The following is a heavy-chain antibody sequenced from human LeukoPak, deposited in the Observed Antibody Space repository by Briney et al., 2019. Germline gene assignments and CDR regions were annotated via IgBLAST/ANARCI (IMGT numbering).Heavy chain of an antibody. V-gene: IGHV3-53*01. J-gene: IGHJ5*02. CDR2: IYSGGNT. CDR3: ARDLALAPYGVPIGWFDP. D-gene: IGHD4-17*01. Sequence: PGGSLRLSCTVSGFTVSSNSWSWVRQAPGKGLEWVSFIYSGGNTHYSDSVKGRFTISRDNSKNTLYLQMNSLRAEDTAVYYCARDLALAPYGVPIGWFDPWGQGTLVTVSS. CDR1: GFTVSSNS.